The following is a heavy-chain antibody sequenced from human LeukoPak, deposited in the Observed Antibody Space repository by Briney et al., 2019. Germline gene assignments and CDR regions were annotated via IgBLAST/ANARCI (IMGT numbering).Heavy chain of an antibody. J-gene: IGHJ3*02. CDR1: GGSFSGYY. D-gene: IGHD3-22*01. CDR3: ARAHEGDSSGYSSLSAAFDI. V-gene: IGHV4-34*01. CDR2: INHSGST. Sequence: SETLSLTCAVYGGSFSGYYWSWIRHPPGKGLEWSGEINHSGSTNYNPSLKSRVTISVDTSKNQFSLNLSSVTAAETAVYYCARAHEGDSSGYSSLSAAFDIWGQGTMVTVSS.